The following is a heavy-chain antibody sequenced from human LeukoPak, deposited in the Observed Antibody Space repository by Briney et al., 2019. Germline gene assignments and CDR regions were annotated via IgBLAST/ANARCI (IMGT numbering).Heavy chain of an antibody. CDR1: GYTFTSYG. CDR3: ARDTRRYYDFWGRRELDY. D-gene: IGHD3-3*01. CDR2: ISAYNSNT. V-gene: IGHV1-18*01. J-gene: IGHJ4*02. Sequence: ASVKVSCKASGYTFTSYGISWVRQAPGQGLEWMGWISAYNSNTNYAQKLQGRVTMTTDTSTSTAYMELRSLRSDDTAVYYCARDTRRYYDFWGRRELDYWGQGTLVTVSS.